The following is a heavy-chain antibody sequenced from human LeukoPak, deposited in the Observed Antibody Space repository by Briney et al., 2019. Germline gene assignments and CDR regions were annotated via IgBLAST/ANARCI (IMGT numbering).Heavy chain of an antibody. CDR1: DGSISSYY. CDR2: IYFSGST. CDR3: ASGTYYYFDF. Sequence: SSETLSLTCTVSDGSISSYYWSWIRQPPGKGLEWIGYIYFSGSTNYNPSLKNRVTISVDTSKNQFSLKLRSVTAADTAVYYCASGTYYYFDFWGQGTLVTVSS. D-gene: IGHD1-26*01. J-gene: IGHJ4*02. V-gene: IGHV4-59*08.